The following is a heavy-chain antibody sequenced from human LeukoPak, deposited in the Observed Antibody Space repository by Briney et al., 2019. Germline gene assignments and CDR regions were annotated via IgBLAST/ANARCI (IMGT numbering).Heavy chain of an antibody. CDR1: GGSMKNYY. CDR3: ARQWGSGWQNWFDP. CDR2: MYGSGTT. D-gene: IGHD6-19*01. V-gene: IGHV4-4*07. Sequence: SETLSLTCNVSGGSMKNYYWTWIRQSAGKGLEWIGRMYGSGTTTNQNPSLEGRVTISVDTSKNQFSLKLSSVTAADTAVYYCARQWGSGWQNWFDPWGQGTLVTVSS. J-gene: IGHJ5*02.